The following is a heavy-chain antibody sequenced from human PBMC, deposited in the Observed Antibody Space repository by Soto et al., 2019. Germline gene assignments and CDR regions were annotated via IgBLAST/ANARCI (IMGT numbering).Heavy chain of an antibody. CDR1: GYTFTGYY. Sequence: ASVKVSCKASGYTFTGYYMHWVRQAPGQRLEWMGWINAGNGNTKYSQKLQGRVTITTDTSTTTAYMELRSLRSDDTAVYYCARTRRIAAAGYNWFDPWGQGTLVTVSS. J-gene: IGHJ5*02. V-gene: IGHV1-18*04. D-gene: IGHD6-13*01. CDR2: INAGNGNT. CDR3: ARTRRIAAAGYNWFDP.